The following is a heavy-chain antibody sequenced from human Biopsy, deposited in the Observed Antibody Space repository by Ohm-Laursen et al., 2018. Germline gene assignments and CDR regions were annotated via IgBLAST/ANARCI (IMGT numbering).Heavy chain of an antibody. D-gene: IGHD3-3*01. Sequence: SVKVSCKASGYTYPDYYVHWGRQAPGQGLGWMGWIKPNNGDTDYSQRFQGRVTLAWDRSASTGYMEVSSLRSGDTALYSCATRGGDDFWSGHYSEIYYYYTLDVWGQGTTVTVSS. CDR1: GYTYPDYY. CDR2: IKPNNGDT. V-gene: IGHV1-2*02. J-gene: IGHJ6*02. CDR3: ATRGGDDFWSGHYSEIYYYYTLDV.